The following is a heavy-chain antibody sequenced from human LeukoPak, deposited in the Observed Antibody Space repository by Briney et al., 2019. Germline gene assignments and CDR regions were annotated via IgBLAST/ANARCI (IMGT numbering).Heavy chain of an antibody. D-gene: IGHD3-16*01. CDR2: IYTSGST. Sequence: SETLSLTCTVSGGSISSYYWSWIRQPAGKGLEWIGRIYTSGSTNYNPSLKSRVTMSVDTSKNQFSLKLSSVTAADTAVYYCARGRDYVWGSRQNWFDPWGQGTLVTVSS. CDR3: ARGRDYVWGSRQNWFDP. CDR1: GGSISSYY. V-gene: IGHV4-4*07. J-gene: IGHJ5*02.